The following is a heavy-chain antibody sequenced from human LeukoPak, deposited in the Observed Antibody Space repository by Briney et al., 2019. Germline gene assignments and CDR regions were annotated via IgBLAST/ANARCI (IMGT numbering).Heavy chain of an antibody. V-gene: IGHV3-30-3*01. D-gene: IGHD2-2*01. Sequence: GGSLRLSCAASGFTFSSYAMHWVRQAPGKGLEWVAVISYDGSNKYYADSVKGRFTISRDNSKNTLYLQMNSLRAEDTAVYYCAREGLCPPYKYQLLCRYFDYWGQGTLVTVSS. CDR3: AREGLCPPYKYQLLCRYFDY. J-gene: IGHJ4*02. CDR2: ISYDGSNK. CDR1: GFTFSSYA.